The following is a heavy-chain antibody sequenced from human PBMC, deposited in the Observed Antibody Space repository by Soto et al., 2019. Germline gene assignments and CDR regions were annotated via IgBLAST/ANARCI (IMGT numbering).Heavy chain of an antibody. CDR2: ISGSGGST. CDR1: GFAFSSYA. V-gene: IGHV3-23*01. D-gene: IGHD3-22*01. CDR3: AKVLPDYYDSSGYPAE. Sequence: LRLSCAASGFAFSSYAMSWVRQAPGTGLEWVSAISGSGGSTYYADSVKGRFTISRDNSKNTLYLQMNSLRAEDTAVYYCAKVLPDYYDSSGYPAEWGQGTLVTVSS. J-gene: IGHJ4*02.